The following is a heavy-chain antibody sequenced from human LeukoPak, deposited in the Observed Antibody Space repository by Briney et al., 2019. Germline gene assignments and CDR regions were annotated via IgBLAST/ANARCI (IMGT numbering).Heavy chain of an antibody. Sequence: GGSLSLSCAASGFTFSSYPMQWVRQAPGKGLEDGSAISSNGGSTYYANSVKGRFTISRDNSKNTLYLQMGSLRAEDMAVYYCARGAINSGSYDAYFDYWGQGTLVTVSS. D-gene: IGHD1-26*01. CDR2: ISSNGGST. CDR3: ARGAINSGSYDAYFDY. CDR1: GFTFSSYP. J-gene: IGHJ4*02. V-gene: IGHV3-64*01.